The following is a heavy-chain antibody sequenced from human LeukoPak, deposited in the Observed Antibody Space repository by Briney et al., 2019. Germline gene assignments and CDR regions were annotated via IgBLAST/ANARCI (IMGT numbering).Heavy chain of an antibody. J-gene: IGHJ4*02. V-gene: IGHV3-23*01. CDR2: ISGSGGST. D-gene: IGHD2-2*01. CDR3: ARGYCSSTSCAPPGY. CDR1: GFTFSSYA. Sequence: GGSLRLSCAASGFTFSSYAMSWVRQAPGKGLEWVSAISGSGGSTYYADSVKGRFTISRDNSKNTLYLQMNSLRAEDTAVYYCARGYCSSTSCAPPGYWGQGTLVTVSS.